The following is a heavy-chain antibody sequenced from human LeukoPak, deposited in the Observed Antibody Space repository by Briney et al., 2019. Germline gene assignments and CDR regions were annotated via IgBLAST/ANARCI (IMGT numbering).Heavy chain of an antibody. Sequence: PGGSLRLSCAASGFTFSSYSMNWVRQAPGKGLEWVSSISSSSSYIYYADSVKGRFTISRDNAKNSLYLQMNSLRAEDTAVYYCARETSSSSWYVGYYGMDVWGQGTTVTVSS. CDR1: GFTFSSYS. D-gene: IGHD6-13*01. CDR3: ARETSSSSWYVGYYGMDV. CDR2: ISSSSSYI. V-gene: IGHV3-21*01. J-gene: IGHJ6*02.